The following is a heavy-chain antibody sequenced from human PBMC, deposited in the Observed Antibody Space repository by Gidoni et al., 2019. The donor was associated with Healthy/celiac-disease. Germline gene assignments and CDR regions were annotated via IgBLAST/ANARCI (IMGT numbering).Heavy chain of an antibody. CDR3: TTETGIRDGEYFQH. Sequence: EVQLVESGGGLVKPGGSLRLSWAASGFTFSNAWMSWVRQAPGKGLECVGRIKSKTDGGTTDYAAPVKGRFTISRDDSKNTLYLQMNSLKTEDTAVYYCTTETGIRDGEYFQHWGQGTLVTVSS. CDR1: GFTFSNAW. V-gene: IGHV3-15*01. J-gene: IGHJ1*01. D-gene: IGHD6-13*01. CDR2: IKSKTDGGTT.